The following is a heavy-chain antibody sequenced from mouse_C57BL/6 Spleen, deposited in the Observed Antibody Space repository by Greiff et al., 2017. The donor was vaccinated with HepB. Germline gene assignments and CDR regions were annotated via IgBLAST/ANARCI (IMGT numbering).Heavy chain of an antibody. CDR1: GFTFSDYG. V-gene: IGHV5-17*01. D-gene: IGHD2-3*01. CDR3: ARGGYYDGYYDYAMDY. J-gene: IGHJ4*01. Sequence: EVQLQESGGGLVKPGGSLKLSCAASGFTFSDYGMHWVRQAPEKGLEWVAYISSGSSTIYYADTVKGRFTISRDNAKNTLFLQMTSLRSEDTAMYYCARGGYYDGYYDYAMDYWGQGTSVTVSS. CDR2: ISSGSSTI.